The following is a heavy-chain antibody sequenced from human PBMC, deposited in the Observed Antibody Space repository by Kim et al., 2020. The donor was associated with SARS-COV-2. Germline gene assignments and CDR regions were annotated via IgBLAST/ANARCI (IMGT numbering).Heavy chain of an antibody. CDR3: AIYSSGGIFYFDY. Sequence: SVKVSCKASGGTFSSYAISWVRQAPGQGLEWMGGIIPIFGTANYAQKFQGRVTITADKSTSTAYMELSSLRSEDTAVYYCAIYSSGGIFYFDYWGQGTLVTVSS. V-gene: IGHV1-69*06. CDR2: IIPIFGTA. J-gene: IGHJ4*02. CDR1: GGTFSSYA. D-gene: IGHD6-19*01.